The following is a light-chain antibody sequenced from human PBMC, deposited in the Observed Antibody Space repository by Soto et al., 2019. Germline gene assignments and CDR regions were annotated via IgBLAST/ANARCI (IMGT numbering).Light chain of an antibody. V-gene: IGLV2-14*01. Sequence: QSALTQPASVSGSPGQSITISCTGTSSDVGGYNYVSWYQQHPGKAPKLMIYEVTYRPSGVSNRFSGSESGNTASLTISGLQAEDEADYYCASYTATSTVLFGGGTKLTVL. CDR2: EVT. J-gene: IGLJ2*01. CDR3: ASYTATSTVL. CDR1: SSDVGGYNY.